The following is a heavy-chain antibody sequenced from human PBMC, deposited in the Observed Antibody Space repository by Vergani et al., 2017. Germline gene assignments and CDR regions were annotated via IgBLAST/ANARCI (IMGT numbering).Heavy chain of an antibody. CDR2: LSPTGGA. Sequence: QAQLQESGPGLVKPSETLSLTCHVFGVSVTDYNCNWIRQAPGKGLEWIGSLSPTGGATHARHNPSLMNRVSISVDTSKRQFSLRLTSVTAADSAVYYCAGDTHSGQRPDRWGQGLLVSVSS. CDR3: AGDTHSGQRPDR. D-gene: IGHD6-25*01. CDR1: GVSVTDYN. V-gene: IGHV4-59*02. J-gene: IGHJ5*02.